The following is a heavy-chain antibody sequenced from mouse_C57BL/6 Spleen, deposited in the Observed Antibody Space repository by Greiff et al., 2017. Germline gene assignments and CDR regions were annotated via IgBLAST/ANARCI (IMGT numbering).Heavy chain of an antibody. V-gene: IGHV1-74*01. CDR2: IHPTDSDT. Sequence: QVHVKQSGAELVKPGASVKVSCKASGYTFTSYWMHWVKQRPGQGLEWIGRIHPTDSDTNYNQKLKGKATLTVDKSSSTAYMQRSSLTSEDSAVYYCTSSGAYWYFDVWGTGTTVTVSS. CDR3: TSSGAYWYFDV. CDR1: GYTFTSYW. D-gene: IGHD3-1*01. J-gene: IGHJ1*03.